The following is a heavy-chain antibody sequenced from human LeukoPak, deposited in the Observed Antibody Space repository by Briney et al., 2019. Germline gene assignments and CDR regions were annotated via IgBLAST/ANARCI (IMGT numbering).Heavy chain of an antibody. CDR2: IYYSGST. V-gene: IGHV4-39*07. CDR1: GGSISSSSYY. D-gene: IGHD3-22*01. CDR3: ARAPVYGSGYPDAFDI. Sequence: PSETLSLTCTVSGGSISSSSYYWGWIRQPPGKGLEWIGSIYYSGSTYYNPSLKSRVTISVDTSKNQFSLKLSSVTAADTAVYYCARAPVYGSGYPDAFDIWGQGTMVTVSS. J-gene: IGHJ3*02.